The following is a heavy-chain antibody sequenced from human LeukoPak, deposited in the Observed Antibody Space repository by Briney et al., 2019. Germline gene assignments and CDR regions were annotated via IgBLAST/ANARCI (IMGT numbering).Heavy chain of an antibody. CDR1: GYSISNGYY. Sequence: PSETLSLTCTVSGYSISNGYYWGWIRQPPGKGLEWIGEINHGGSTNYNPSLKSRVTISEDMSKNQFSLKLSSVTAADTAVYYCARGRGGNSGDSWGQGTLVTVSS. V-gene: IGHV4-38-2*02. CDR2: INHGGST. D-gene: IGHD4-23*01. J-gene: IGHJ4*02. CDR3: ARGRGGNSGDS.